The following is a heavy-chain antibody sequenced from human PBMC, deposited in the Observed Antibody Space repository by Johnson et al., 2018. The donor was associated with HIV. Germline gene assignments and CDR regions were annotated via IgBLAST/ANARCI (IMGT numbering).Heavy chain of an antibody. J-gene: IGHJ3*02. CDR3: ARGHGYYDESSGYYRGDAFEI. V-gene: IGHV3-11*04. Sequence: QVQLVESGGGLVKPGGSLRLSCAASGITFSDYYMSWIRQAPGKGLEWVSYISSSGSTIYYADSVKGRFTISRDNAKNSLYLQMNSLRAEDTAVYYCARGHGYYDESSGYYRGDAFEIGGQGKMVTVSS. CDR1: GITFSDYY. D-gene: IGHD3-22*01. CDR2: ISSSGSTI.